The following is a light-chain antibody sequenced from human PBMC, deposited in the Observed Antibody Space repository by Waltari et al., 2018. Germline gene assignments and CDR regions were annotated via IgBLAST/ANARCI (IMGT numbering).Light chain of an antibody. CDR3: QQYNEWPPLT. CDR1: QSIGSA. CDR2: DAS. Sequence: EIVMTQSPATLSVSPGDGVTLSCRASQSIGSALAWYQQRPGQPPRLLIHDASIRATDIPARFSGNGSGTEFTLTISSLQSEDFAVYYCQQYNEWPPLTFGGGTKVDVK. J-gene: IGKJ4*01. V-gene: IGKV3-15*01.